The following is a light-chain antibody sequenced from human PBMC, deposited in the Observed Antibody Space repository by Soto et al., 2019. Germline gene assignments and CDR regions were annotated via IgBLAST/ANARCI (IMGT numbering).Light chain of an antibody. CDR1: SGHSSYA. CDR3: QTWGTGMV. Sequence: QPVLIQSPSASASLGASVKLTCTLSSGHSSYAIAWHQQQPEKGPRYLMKLNSDGSHSKGDGIPDRFSGSSSGAERYLTISSLQSQDEADYYCQTWGTGMVFGGGTKLTVL. V-gene: IGLV4-69*01. CDR2: LNSDGSH. J-gene: IGLJ2*01.